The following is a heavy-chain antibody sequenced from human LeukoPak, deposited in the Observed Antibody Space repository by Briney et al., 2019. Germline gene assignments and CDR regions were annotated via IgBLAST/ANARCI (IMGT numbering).Heavy chain of an antibody. V-gene: IGHV4-34*01. Sequence: PSETLSLTCAVYGGSFSGYYWSWIRQPPGKGLEWIGEINHSGSTNYNPSLKSRVTISVDTSKNQFSLKLSSVTAADTAVNYCARAYYYYYMDVWGKGTTVTVSS. CDR2: INHSGST. J-gene: IGHJ6*03. CDR1: GGSFSGYY. CDR3: ARAYYYYYMDV.